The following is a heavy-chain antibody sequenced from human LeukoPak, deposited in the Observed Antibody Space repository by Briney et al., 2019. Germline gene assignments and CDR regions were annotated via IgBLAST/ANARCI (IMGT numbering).Heavy chain of an antibody. CDR2: ISGSGGST. CDR1: GFTFSSYA. J-gene: IGHJ3*02. V-gene: IGHV3-23*01. Sequence: PGGSLRLSCAASGFTFSSYAMSWVREAPGKGLEWGSAISGSGGSTYYADSVKGRFTISRDNSKNTLYLQMNSLRAEDTAVYYCAKDPSYYYDSSGYYFHDAFDIWGQGTMVTVSS. CDR3: AKDPSYYYDSSGYYFHDAFDI. D-gene: IGHD3-22*01.